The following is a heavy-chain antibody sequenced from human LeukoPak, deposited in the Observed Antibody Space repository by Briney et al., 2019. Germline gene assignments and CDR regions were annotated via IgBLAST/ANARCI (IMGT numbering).Heavy chain of an antibody. D-gene: IGHD4-11*01. CDR3: ARGRRRATTVSPRYYYYMDV. V-gene: IGHV1-24*01. CDR2: FDPEDGET. Sequence: ASVKVSCKVSGYTLTELSMHWVRQAPGKGLEWMGGFDPEDGETIYAQKFQGRVTITRNTSISTAYMELSSLRSEDTAVYYCARGRRRATTVSPRYYYYMDVWGKGTTVTVSS. J-gene: IGHJ6*03. CDR1: GYTLTELS.